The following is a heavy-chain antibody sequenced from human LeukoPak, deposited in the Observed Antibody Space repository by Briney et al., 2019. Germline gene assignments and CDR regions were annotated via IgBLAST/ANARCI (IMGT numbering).Heavy chain of an antibody. CDR3: AREYGSGTYYNLDY. CDR1: GYTFSGSY. D-gene: IGHD3-10*01. CDR2: INPNSGGT. Sequence: ASVKVSCKASGYTFSGSYIHWVRQAPGQGLEWMGRINPNSGGTNYAQKFQGRVTMTRDTSISTAYMELSRLRSDDTAVYYCAREYGSGTYYNLDYWGQGTLVTVSS. J-gene: IGHJ4*02. V-gene: IGHV1-2*06.